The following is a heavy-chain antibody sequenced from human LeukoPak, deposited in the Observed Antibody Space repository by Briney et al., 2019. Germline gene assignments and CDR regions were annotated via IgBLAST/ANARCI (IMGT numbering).Heavy chain of an antibody. V-gene: IGHV3-30-3*02. CDR3: AKTPSDSSSWAFGY. CDR2: ISYDGSNK. CDR1: GFTFSSYA. J-gene: IGHJ4*02. Sequence: PGGSLRLSCAASGFTFSSYAMHWVRQAPGKGLEWVAVISYDGSNKYYADSVKGRFTISRDNSKNTLYLQMNSLRAEDTAVYYCAKTPSDSSSWAFGYWGQGTLVTVSS. D-gene: IGHD6-13*01.